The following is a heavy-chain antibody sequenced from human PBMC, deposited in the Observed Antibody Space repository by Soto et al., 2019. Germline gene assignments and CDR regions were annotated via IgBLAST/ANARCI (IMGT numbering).Heavy chain of an antibody. D-gene: IGHD4-17*01. V-gene: IGHV1-18*01. CDR2: IIAYNGNT. CDR1: GYTFTSYG. Sequence: HVQLVQSGAEVKKPGSSVKVSCKASGYTFTSYGISWVRQAPGQGLEWMGWIIAYNGNTNYAQKLQGRVTMTTDTSTSTAYMELRSLRSDDKAVYYCASHDYGDWFDPWGQGTLVTVSS. J-gene: IGHJ5*02. CDR3: ASHDYGDWFDP.